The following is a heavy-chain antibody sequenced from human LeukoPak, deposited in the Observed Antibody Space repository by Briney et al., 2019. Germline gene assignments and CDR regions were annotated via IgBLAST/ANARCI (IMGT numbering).Heavy chain of an antibody. D-gene: IGHD4-23*01. CDR2: ISANHGNR. CDR3: ARQGYGGHSRGAADY. Sequence: ASVTVSYQPSGYTFNHYGIIWLGPAPGQGREGVGWISANHGNRNYPLKPQDRVSITTDTSASTVYMALRSLRSDDTAVYYCARQGYGGHSRGAADYWVQGTLVTVSS. CDR1: GYTFNHYG. V-gene: IGHV1-18*01. J-gene: IGHJ4*02.